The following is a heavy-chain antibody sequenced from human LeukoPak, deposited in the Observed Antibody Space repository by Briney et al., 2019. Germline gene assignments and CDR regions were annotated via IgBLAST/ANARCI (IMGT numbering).Heavy chain of an antibody. Sequence: GGSLRLSCAASEFNFNTYTVNWVRQAPGKGLEWVSSISSDSSYIYYADAVHGRFTVSRDNAKYPLYLQMNSLRAEDTAVYYCVRGSYGAYDYWGQGSLVTVSS. CDR1: EFNFNTYT. V-gene: IGHV3-21*01. D-gene: IGHD4-17*01. CDR2: ISSDSSYI. CDR3: VRGSYGAYDY. J-gene: IGHJ4*02.